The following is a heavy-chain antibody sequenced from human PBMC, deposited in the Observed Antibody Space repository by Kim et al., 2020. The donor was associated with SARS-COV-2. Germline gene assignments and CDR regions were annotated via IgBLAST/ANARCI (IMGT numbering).Heavy chain of an antibody. Sequence: TPSLTRRVTISVDTSKNQFYLKLSSVTAADTAVYYCAGTYYYGSGSQFDYWGQGTLVTVSS. V-gene: IGHV4-34*01. J-gene: IGHJ4*02. CDR3: AGTYYYGSGSQFDY. D-gene: IGHD3-10*01.